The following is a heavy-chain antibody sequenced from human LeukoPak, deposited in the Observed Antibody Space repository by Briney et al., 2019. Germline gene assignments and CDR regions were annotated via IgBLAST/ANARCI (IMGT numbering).Heavy chain of an antibody. CDR3: ARRHASTWSLDS. CDR1: GFILSSHW. Sequence: GGSLRLSCAASGFILSSHWMSWVRQAPGKGLEWVANIKQDGSEKYYVDSVKGRFTISRDIAKNSLYLQMNSLRAEDTAVYYCARRHASTWSLDSWGQGALVTVSS. V-gene: IGHV3-7*01. D-gene: IGHD6-13*01. J-gene: IGHJ4*02. CDR2: IKQDGSEK.